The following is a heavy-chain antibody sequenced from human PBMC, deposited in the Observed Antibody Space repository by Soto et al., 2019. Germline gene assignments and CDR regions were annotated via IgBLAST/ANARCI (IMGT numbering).Heavy chain of an antibody. CDR1: GASITSHY. CDR3: ARNRGYYVTDY. D-gene: IGHD1-26*01. V-gene: IGHV4-59*08. CDR2: MFYGGTA. Sequence: QVQLQESGPGLVKPSETLSLTCNVSGASITSHYWTWIRQSPGKGLEWIGYMFYGGTANYNPSLRGRLTISLDTSKNLFSLKLSSVTAADTSVYYCARNRGYYVTDYWGQGTLVTVSS. J-gene: IGHJ4*02.